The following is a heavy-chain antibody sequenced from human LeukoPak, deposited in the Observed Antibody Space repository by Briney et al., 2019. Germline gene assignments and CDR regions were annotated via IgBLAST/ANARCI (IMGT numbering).Heavy chain of an antibody. Sequence: SETLSLTCTVSGGSISNYYWSWIRQPPGKWLEWIGYIYYSGSTNYNPSLKSRVTISVDTSKNQFSLKLSSVTAADTGVYYCARGPRYSYFDYWGQGTLVTVSS. J-gene: IGHJ4*02. V-gene: IGHV4-59*01. CDR3: ARGPRYSYFDY. CDR2: IYYSGST. CDR1: GGSISNYY. D-gene: IGHD1-14*01.